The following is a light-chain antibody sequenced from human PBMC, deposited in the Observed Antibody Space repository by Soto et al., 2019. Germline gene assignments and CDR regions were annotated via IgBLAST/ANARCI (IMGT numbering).Light chain of an antibody. J-gene: IGLJ1*01. Sequence: QSALTQPASVSGSPGQSITISCSGTTSDVGTFGLVSWFQQHPGKAPKLMIYEGSKRPAGVSKRFSGSKSGDTASLTISGLQAGDEADYYCSSYAGSTTFYVFGTGTKVTVL. CDR3: SSYAGSTTFYV. V-gene: IGLV2-23*01. CDR2: EGS. CDR1: TSDVGTFGL.